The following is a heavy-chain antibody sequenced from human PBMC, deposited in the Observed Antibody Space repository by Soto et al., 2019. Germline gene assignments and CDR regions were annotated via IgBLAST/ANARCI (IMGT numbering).Heavy chain of an antibody. CDR1: GFTFSSYS. Sequence: GSLRLSCAASGFTFSSYSMNWVRQAPGKGLEWVSSISSSSSYIYYADSVKGRFTISRDNAKNSLYLQMNSLRDEDTAVYYCARGEKNYDFWSGYCYYYGMDVWGQGTTVTVSS. CDR3: ARGEKNYDFWSGYCYYYGMDV. D-gene: IGHD3-3*01. J-gene: IGHJ6*02. CDR2: ISSSSSYI. V-gene: IGHV3-21*01.